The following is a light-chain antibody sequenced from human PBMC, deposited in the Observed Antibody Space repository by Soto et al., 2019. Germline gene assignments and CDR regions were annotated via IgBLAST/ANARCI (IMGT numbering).Light chain of an antibody. CDR2: DAS. J-gene: IGKJ1*01. CDR1: QTISVS. Sequence: IQMTQSPSTLSASVGDTVTITCRASQTISVSLAWYRQKPGKAPNLLIYDASTLQEGVPSRFSGSGSGTEFTLIVTGLQPDDFATYFCQLYDKYSTFGHGTKVDVK. V-gene: IGKV1-5*01. CDR3: QLYDKYST.